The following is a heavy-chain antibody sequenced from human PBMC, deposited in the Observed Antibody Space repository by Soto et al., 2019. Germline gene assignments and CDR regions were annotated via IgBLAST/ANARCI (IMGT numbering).Heavy chain of an antibody. J-gene: IGHJ5*02. CDR2: IWYDGSNK. CDR1: GFTFSSYG. CDR3: ARDGGRDGYNFGH. Sequence: QVQLVESGGGVVQPGRSLRLSCAASGFTFSSYGMHWVRQAPGKGLEWVAVIWYDGSNKYYADSVKGRFTISRDNSKNTLYLQMNSLRAEDTAVYYCARDGGRDGYNFGHWGQGTLVTVSS. D-gene: IGHD5-12*01. V-gene: IGHV3-33*01.